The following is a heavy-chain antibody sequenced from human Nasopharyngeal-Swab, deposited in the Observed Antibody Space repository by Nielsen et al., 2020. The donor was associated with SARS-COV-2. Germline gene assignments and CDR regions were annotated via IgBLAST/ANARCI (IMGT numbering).Heavy chain of an antibody. Sequence: ASVKVSCKASGYTFTGYYMHWVRQAPGQGLEWMGRINPNSGGTNYAQKFQGRVTMTRDTSISTAYMELSRLRSDDTAVYYCARDMARYCSSTSCYAPVAYYYYGMDVWGQGTTVTVSS. J-gene: IGHJ6*02. CDR2: INPNSGGT. CDR1: GYTFTGYY. V-gene: IGHV1-2*06. CDR3: ARDMARYCSSTSCYAPVAYYYYGMDV. D-gene: IGHD2-2*01.